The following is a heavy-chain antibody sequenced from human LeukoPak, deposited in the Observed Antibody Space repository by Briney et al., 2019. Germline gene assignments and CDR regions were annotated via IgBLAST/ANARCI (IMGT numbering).Heavy chain of an antibody. V-gene: IGHV4-59*01. D-gene: IGHD1-26*01. CDR3: ARNGGATNWFDP. CDR2: IYYSGST. J-gene: IGHJ5*02. CDR1: GGSISSYY. Sequence: SETLSLTCTVSGGSISSYYWSWIRQPPGKGLEWIGQIYYSGSTNYNPSLKTRVTISVDTSKNQFSLKLSSVTAADTAMYYCARNGGATNWFDPLGQGTLVTVSS.